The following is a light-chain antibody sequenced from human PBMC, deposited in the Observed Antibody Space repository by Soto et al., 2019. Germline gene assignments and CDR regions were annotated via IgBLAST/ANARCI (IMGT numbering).Light chain of an antibody. Sequence: IQLTQPPSFLSASVGDIVTITCRASQGIRNYLAWYQQKPGRAPKIIMYIASTLQTGVPSRFTGSQSGTECTLTITSLQPEDVSTYYCQQVNNYPITFVQGTRLEIK. J-gene: IGKJ5*01. V-gene: IGKV1-9*01. CDR3: QQVNNYPIT. CDR2: IAS. CDR1: QGIRNY.